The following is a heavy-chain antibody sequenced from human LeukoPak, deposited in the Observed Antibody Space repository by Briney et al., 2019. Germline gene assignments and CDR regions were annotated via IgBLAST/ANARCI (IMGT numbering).Heavy chain of an antibody. V-gene: IGHV1-8*01. CDR1: GYTFTSYD. D-gene: IGHD6-19*01. CDR3: ARGMEEQWPEGYYYGMDV. Sequence: ASVKVSCKASGYTFTSYDINWVRQATGQGLEWMGWMNPNSGNTGYAQKFQGRVTMTRNTSISTAYMELSSLRSEDTAVYYCARGMEEQWPEGYYYGMDVWGQGTTVTVSS. J-gene: IGHJ6*02. CDR2: MNPNSGNT.